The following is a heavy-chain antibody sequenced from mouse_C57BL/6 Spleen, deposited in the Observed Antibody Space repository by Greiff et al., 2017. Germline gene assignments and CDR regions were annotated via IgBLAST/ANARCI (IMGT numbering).Heavy chain of an antibody. CDR2: LYPGDGDT. CDR3: ARNWDAYAMDY. J-gene: IGHJ4*01. Sequence: QVQLQQSGPELVKPGASVKISCKASGYAFSSSWMNWVKQRPGKGLEWIGRLYPGDGDTNYNGKFKGKATLTADKSSSTAYMQLSSLTSEDSAVYFCARNWDAYAMDYWGQGTSVTVSS. V-gene: IGHV1-82*01. CDR1: GYAFSSSW. D-gene: IGHD4-1*01.